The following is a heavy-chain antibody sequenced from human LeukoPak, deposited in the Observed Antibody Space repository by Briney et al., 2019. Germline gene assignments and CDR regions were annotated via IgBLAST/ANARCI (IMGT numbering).Heavy chain of an antibody. D-gene: IGHD5-18*01. V-gene: IGHV4-31*03. J-gene: IGHJ4*02. CDR1: GGSISSGGYS. Sequence: SQTLSLTCTVSGGSISSGGYSWSWIRQHPGKGLEWIGYIYYSGSTYYNPSLKSRVTISVDTSKNQFSLKLSSVTAADTAVYYCARGDTAMVTFDYWGQGTLVTASS. CDR3: ARGDTAMVTFDY. CDR2: IYYSGST.